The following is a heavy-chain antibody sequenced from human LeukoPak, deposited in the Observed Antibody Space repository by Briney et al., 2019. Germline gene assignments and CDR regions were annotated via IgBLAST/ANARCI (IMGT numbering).Heavy chain of an antibody. Sequence: GGSLRLSCAASGFTLSSYSMNWVRQAPGKGLEWVSYISVGSTTIYYADSVKGRFTISRDNAKNSLYLQMNSLRAEDTAVYYCAREVPTMVRGVIIAYYFDYWGQGTLVTVSS. J-gene: IGHJ4*02. CDR1: GFTLSSYS. CDR3: AREVPTMVRGVIIAYYFDY. CDR2: ISVGSTTI. V-gene: IGHV3-48*01. D-gene: IGHD3-10*01.